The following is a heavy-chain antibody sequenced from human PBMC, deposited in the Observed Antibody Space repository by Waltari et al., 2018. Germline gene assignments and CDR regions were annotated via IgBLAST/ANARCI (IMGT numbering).Heavy chain of an antibody. CDR2: IIPIFGTA. CDR1: GGTFSSYA. CDR3: ARATLYYDYVWGSYRPYYFDY. Sequence: QVQLVQSGAEVKKPGSSVKVSCKASGGTFSSYAISWVRQAPGQGLEWMGGIIPIFGTANYAQKFQGRVTITADESTSTAYMELSSLRSEDTAVYYCARATLYYDYVWGSYRPYYFDYWGQGTLVTVSS. J-gene: IGHJ4*02. V-gene: IGHV1-69*01. D-gene: IGHD3-16*02.